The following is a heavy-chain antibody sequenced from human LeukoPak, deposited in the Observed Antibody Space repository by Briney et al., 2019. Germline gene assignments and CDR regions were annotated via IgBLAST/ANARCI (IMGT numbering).Heavy chain of an antibody. J-gene: IGHJ4*02. V-gene: IGHV3-30*01. CDR2: ISDDGTKK. CDR1: GFTVSNNY. Sequence: GGSLRLSCAVSGFTVSNNYMNWVRQAPGKGLEWVAIISDDGTKKYYADSKKGRFTISRDNSKNTLYLQVNGLRPEDTAVYYCARDGGDKTAYYGDQFDCWGQGTLVTVSS. D-gene: IGHD3-9*01. CDR3: ARDGGDKTAYYGDQFDC.